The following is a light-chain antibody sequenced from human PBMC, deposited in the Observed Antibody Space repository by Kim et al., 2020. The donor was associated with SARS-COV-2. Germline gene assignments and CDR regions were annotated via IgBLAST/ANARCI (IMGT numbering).Light chain of an antibody. J-gene: IGKJ1*01. CDR1: QSISSY. CDR3: QQSYSAPWT. Sequence: DIQMTQSPSSLSASVGDRVTITCRASQSISSYLNWYQQKPGKAPKLLIYAASSLQSGVPSRFSSSGSGTDFTLTISSLQPEDFATYSCQQSYSAPWTFGQGTTMDIK. V-gene: IGKV1-39*01. CDR2: AAS.